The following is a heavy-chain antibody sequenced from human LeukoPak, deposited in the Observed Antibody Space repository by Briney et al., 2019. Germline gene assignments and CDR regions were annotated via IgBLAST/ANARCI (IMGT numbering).Heavy chain of an antibody. CDR3: ARHGIAAAGPPNWFDP. Sequence: SETLSLTCTVSGGSISSYYWSWIRQPPGKGLEWIGYIYYSGSTNYTPSLKSRVTISVDTSKNQFSLKLSSVTAADTAVYYCARHGIAAAGPPNWFDPWGQGTLVTVSS. CDR2: IYYSGST. D-gene: IGHD6-13*01. V-gene: IGHV4-59*08. J-gene: IGHJ5*02. CDR1: GGSISSYY.